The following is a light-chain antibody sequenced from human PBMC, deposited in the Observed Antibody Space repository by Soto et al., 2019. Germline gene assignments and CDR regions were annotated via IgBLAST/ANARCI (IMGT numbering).Light chain of an antibody. CDR1: RSVGNNY. J-gene: IGKJ4*01. CDR3: QQYAYSPLN. CDR2: DAS. Sequence: EIVLTQSPGTLSLSPGERATLSCRASRSVGNNYLAWYQQMPGQAPNLLIYDASSRATGIPDRISGSGSGTDFTLTITRLEPEDSAMYYCQQYAYSPLNFGGGTKVEIK. V-gene: IGKV3-20*01.